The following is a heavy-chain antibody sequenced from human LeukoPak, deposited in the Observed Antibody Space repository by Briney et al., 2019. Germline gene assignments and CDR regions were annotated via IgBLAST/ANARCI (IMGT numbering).Heavy chain of an antibody. CDR1: GYTFTGYY. CDR2: INPNSGGT. V-gene: IGHV1-2*02. J-gene: IGHJ4*02. CDR3: ARGLYDILTGYYDY. D-gene: IGHD3-9*01. Sequence: ASVKVSCKASGYTFTGYYMHWVRQAPGQGLERMGWINPNSGGTNYAQKFQGRVTMTRDTSISTAYMELSRLRSDDTAVYYCARGLYDILTGYYDYWGQGTLVTVSS.